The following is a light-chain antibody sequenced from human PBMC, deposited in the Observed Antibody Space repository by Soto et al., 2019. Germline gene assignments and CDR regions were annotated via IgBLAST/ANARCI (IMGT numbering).Light chain of an antibody. J-gene: IGLJ1*01. CDR1: SSDVGGYNY. Sequence: QSVLTQPASVSGSPGQSITISCTGTSSDVGGYNYVSWYQQHPGKAPKLMIYEVSNRPSGVSNRFSGSKSGNTASLTISGLQAEDEAEYYCSSYTSSIFYVFGTGTKLTVL. CDR2: EVS. CDR3: SSYTSSIFYV. V-gene: IGLV2-14*01.